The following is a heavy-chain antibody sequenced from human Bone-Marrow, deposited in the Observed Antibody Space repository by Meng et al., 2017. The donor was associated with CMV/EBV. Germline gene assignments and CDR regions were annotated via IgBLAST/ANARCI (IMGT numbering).Heavy chain of an antibody. CDR1: GFTFSSYS. CDR3: AKDHAASYYYNAMDV. D-gene: IGHD2-15*01. Sequence: GESLKISCAASGFTFSSYSMNWVRQAPGKGLEWVSSISSSSYIYYADSVKGRFVISRDNAKNSLYLQMNSLRGEDTALYYCAKDHAASYYYNAMDVWGQGTTVTVSS. J-gene: IGHJ6*02. CDR2: ISSSSYI. V-gene: IGHV3-21*04.